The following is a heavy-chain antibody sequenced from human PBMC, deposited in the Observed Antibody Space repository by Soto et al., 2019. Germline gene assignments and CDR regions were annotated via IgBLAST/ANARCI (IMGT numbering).Heavy chain of an antibody. CDR2: VNSDGSGT. CDR3: ARGVQGSRYFEL. Sequence: EVKLVESGGGLVQPGGSLRLSCAASGYVFSSYWMHWVRQAPGKGLVWVSRVNSDGSGTTYADSVNGRFTISRDNAKNTLYLQMNGLRVEDTAVYYCARGVQGSRYFELGGRGTLVTVSS. V-gene: IGHV3-74*01. J-gene: IGHJ2*01. CDR1: GYVFSSYW.